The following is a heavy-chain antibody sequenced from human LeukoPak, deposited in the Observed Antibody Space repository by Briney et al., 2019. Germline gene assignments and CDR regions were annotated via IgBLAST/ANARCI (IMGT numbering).Heavy chain of an antibody. D-gene: IGHD3-16*01. CDR1: GYTFTNYD. V-gene: IGHV1-18*01. J-gene: IGHJ2*01. CDR3: ARGGGGWYFDL. CDR2: INPYDGNT. Sequence: GASVRVSCKASGYTFTNYDISWVRQAPGQRLEWMGWINPYDGNTNYAQNLQGRVTMTTDTSTSTAYMELRSLRSDDTAVYYCARGGGGWYFDLWGQGTLVTVSS.